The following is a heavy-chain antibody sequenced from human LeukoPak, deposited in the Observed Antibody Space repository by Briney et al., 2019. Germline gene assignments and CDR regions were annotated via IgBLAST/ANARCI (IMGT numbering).Heavy chain of an antibody. V-gene: IGHV3-21*01. CDR2: ISSSSSYI. D-gene: IGHD3-10*01. Sequence: GGSLRLSCAASGFTFSSYSMNWVRQAPGKGLEWVSSISSSSSYIYYADSVKGRFTISRDNAKNSLYLQMNSLRAGDTAVYYCARDKGLLWFGEYWGQGTLVTVSS. CDR3: ARDKGLLWFGEY. CDR1: GFTFSSYS. J-gene: IGHJ4*02.